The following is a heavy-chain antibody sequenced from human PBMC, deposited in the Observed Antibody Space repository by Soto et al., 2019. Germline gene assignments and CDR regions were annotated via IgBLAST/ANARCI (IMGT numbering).Heavy chain of an antibody. D-gene: IGHD5-12*01. V-gene: IGHV4-30-4*01. CDR1: GGSISSGDYY. Sequence: QVQLQESGPGLVKPSQTLSLTCTVSGGSISSGDYYWSWIRQPPGKGLEWIGYIYYSGSTYYNPSFNSRVTIRVDTFKNQSSLKLSSVTAADAAVYDCAVASPVVTDVWGQGTTVSVCS. CDR2: IYYSGST. J-gene: IGHJ6*02. CDR3: AVASPVVTDV.